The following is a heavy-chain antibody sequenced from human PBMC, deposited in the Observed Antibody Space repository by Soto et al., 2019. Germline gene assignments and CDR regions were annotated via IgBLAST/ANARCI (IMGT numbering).Heavy chain of an antibody. CDR3: SIGSWSAETFDV. V-gene: IGHV1-69*02. Sequence: QVHLIQSGAEVKKPGSSVKVSCKAAGGTFNTYTLIWVRQAPGHGLEWMGRIIPMVTVTNSAQKFQGRLPLTADKSTGTAFMELTSLRSADTAVYYCSIGSWSAETFDVWGQGTMVTVSS. CDR2: IIPMVTVT. J-gene: IGHJ3*01. CDR1: GGTFNTYT. D-gene: IGHD2-2*01.